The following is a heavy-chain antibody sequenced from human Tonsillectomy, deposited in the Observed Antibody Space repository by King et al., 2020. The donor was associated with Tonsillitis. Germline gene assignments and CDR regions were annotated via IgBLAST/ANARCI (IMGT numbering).Heavy chain of an antibody. CDR2: ISWNSGNI. J-gene: IGHJ6*02. CDR3: AKGSGSYISSDYGMDV. V-gene: IGHV3-9*01. Sequence: VQLVESGGGLVQPGRSLRLSCAASGFTFDDYAMHWVRQAPGKGLEWVSGISWNSGNIDYADSVKGRFTVSRDNAKNSLYLQMNSLRPEDTALYYCAKGSGSYISSDYGMDVWGQGTTVTVSS. D-gene: IGHD3-10*01. CDR1: GFTFDDYA.